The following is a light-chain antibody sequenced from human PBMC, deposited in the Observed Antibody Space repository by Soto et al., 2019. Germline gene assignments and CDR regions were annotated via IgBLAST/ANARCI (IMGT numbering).Light chain of an antibody. J-gene: IGKJ1*01. CDR3: QQYNSYSPT. Sequence: DIQMTQSPSTLSASVGDRVTITCRASQSISGWLAWYQQKPGKAPKLLIYHSSSLESGVPSRFSGSGSGTAFTLTISSLQPDDFAFYYCQQYNSYSPTFDQGTKVEFK. V-gene: IGKV1-5*03. CDR1: QSISGW. CDR2: HSS.